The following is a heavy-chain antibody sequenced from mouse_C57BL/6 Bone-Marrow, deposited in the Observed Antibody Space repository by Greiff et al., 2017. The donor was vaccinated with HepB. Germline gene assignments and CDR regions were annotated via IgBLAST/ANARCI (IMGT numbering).Heavy chain of an antibody. CDR3: ARDGYYRGYYAMDY. D-gene: IGHD2-3*01. J-gene: IGHJ4*01. Sequence: EVKLVESGGGLVQPGGSLKLSCAASGFTFSDYGMAWVRQAPRKGPEWVAFLSNLAYSIYYADTVTGRFTISRENAKNTLYLEMSSLRSEDTAMYYCARDGYYRGYYAMDYWGQGTSVTVSS. CDR1: GFTFSDYG. V-gene: IGHV5-15*04. CDR2: LSNLAYSI.